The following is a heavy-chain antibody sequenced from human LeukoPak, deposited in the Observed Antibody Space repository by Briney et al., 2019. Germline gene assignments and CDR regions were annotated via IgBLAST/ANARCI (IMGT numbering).Heavy chain of an antibody. CDR3: ARDSYYDSSGYYSRPFAY. CDR1: GGSISSYY. D-gene: IGHD3-22*01. V-gene: IGHV4-4*07. Sequence: PSETLSLTCTVSGGSISSYYWSWIRQPAGKGLEWIGRIYTSGSTNYNPPLKSRVTMSVDTSKNQFSLKLSSVTAADTAVYYCARDSYYDSSGYYSRPFAYWGQGTLVTVSS. J-gene: IGHJ4*02. CDR2: IYTSGST.